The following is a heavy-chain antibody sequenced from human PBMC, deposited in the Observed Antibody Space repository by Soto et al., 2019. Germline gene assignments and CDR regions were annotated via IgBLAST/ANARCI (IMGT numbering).Heavy chain of an antibody. D-gene: IGHD6-19*01. J-gene: IGHJ4*02. CDR3: ARGRWERSGWYYLDY. Sequence: QVQLLQSGAEVKKPGASVKISCKTSGYTFTNYAVHWVRQAPGQSLEWMGWINAGNDDKRYSQTFQDRITITRDASATTGYVTLSLLYGGTAIYYGARGRWERSGWYYLDYWGQGTLVTV. V-gene: IGHV1-3*01. CDR1: GYTFTNYA. CDR2: INAGNDDK.